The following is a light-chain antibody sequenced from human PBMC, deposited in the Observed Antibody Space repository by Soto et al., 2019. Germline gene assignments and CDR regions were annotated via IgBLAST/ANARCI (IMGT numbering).Light chain of an antibody. V-gene: IGKV3-20*01. J-gene: IGKJ1*01. CDR3: QHSPWT. CDR2: GAS. CDR1: QSVDSSY. Sequence: EVGLTQSPGTLSLSPGERATLSCRASQSVDSSYLAWYQQKPGQAPRLLIHGASTRATGIPDRFGGSGSGTDFTLTISRLEPEDFAVYYCQHSPWTFGQGTKVDIK.